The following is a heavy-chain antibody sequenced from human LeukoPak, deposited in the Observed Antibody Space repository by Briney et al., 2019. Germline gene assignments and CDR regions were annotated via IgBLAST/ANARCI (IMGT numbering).Heavy chain of an antibody. D-gene: IGHD2-2*01. V-gene: IGHV1-18*01. CDR1: GYTFTSYG. CDR2: ISAYNGNT. CDR3: ARDRYCSITKCYNWFDP. J-gene: IGHJ5*02. Sequence: GASLKVSCKASGYTFTSYGIIWVRQAPGHRLEWMGWISAYNGNTNYAQQLQGRVTMTTHTATSTAYMELRSLRSADTALYYCARDRYCSITKCYNWFDPWGQGTLVTVSS.